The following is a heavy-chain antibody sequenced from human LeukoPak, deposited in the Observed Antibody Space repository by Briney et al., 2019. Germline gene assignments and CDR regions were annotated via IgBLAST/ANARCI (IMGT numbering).Heavy chain of an antibody. V-gene: IGHV3-30-3*01. J-gene: IGHJ6*02. CDR1: GFTFSSYA. D-gene: IGHD3-10*01. Sequence: GGSLGLSCAASGFTFSSYAMHWVRQAPGKGLEWVAVISYDGSNKYYADSVKGRFTISRDNSKNTLYLQMNSLRAEDTAVYYCAAGGGDYYYYGMDVWGQGTTVTVSS. CDR2: ISYDGSNK. CDR3: AAGGGDYYYYGMDV.